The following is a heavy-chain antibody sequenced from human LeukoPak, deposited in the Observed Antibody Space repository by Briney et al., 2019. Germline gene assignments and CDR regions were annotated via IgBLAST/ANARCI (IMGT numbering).Heavy chain of an antibody. CDR3: ARSFSGSREY. CDR2: INTNGGRT. CDR1: GFTLSDYW. D-gene: IGHD5-24*01. Sequence: PGGSLTLSCAASGFTLSDYWVHWVRQAPGKGLVWVSRINTNGGRTDYADSVKGRFTISRDNAKNTVSLQMNSLRAEDTAVYYCARSFSGSREYWGQGTRVTVSS. V-gene: IGHV3-74*01. J-gene: IGHJ4*02.